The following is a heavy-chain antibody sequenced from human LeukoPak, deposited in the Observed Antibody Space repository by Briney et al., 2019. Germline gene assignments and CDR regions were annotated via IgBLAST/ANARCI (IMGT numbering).Heavy chain of an antibody. V-gene: IGHV3-23*01. CDR2: ISASGGST. CDR1: GFTFSSYA. CDR3: ARGTGAGLVQAYYFDY. J-gene: IGHJ4*02. Sequence: GGSLRLSCAASGFTFSSYAMSWVRQAPGKGLEWVSAISASGGSTYYADSVKGRFTISRDNSKNTLYLQMNSLRAEDTAVYYCARGTGAGLVQAYYFDYWGQGTLVTVSS. D-gene: IGHD3/OR15-3a*01.